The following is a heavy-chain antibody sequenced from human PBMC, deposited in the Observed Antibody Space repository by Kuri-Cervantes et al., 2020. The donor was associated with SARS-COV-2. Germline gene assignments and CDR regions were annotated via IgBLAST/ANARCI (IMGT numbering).Heavy chain of an antibody. CDR2: INPSGGST. D-gene: IGHD1-26*01. CDR3: ARDLPLWELLEFGFDY. Sequence: ASVKVSCKASGYTFTSYYMHWVRQAPGQGLEWMGIINPSGGSTSYAQKFQGRVTMTRDTSTSTVYMELSRLRSDDTAVYYCARDLPLWELLEFGFDYWGQGTLVTVSS. CDR1: GYTFTSYY. J-gene: IGHJ4*02. V-gene: IGHV1-46*01.